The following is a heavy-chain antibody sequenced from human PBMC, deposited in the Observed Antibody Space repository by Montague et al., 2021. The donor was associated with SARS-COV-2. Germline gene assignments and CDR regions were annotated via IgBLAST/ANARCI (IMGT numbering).Heavy chain of an antibody. Sequence: SETLSLTCAISGGSFSNYYWGWIRQPPGKGLEWIGEVNQSGTTIYNPSVKSGVTISEDTSKNQFYLRLNSVTAADTAVYYCARVPYRLLFVPRYYGMDVWGQGTTVTVSS. J-gene: IGHJ6*02. V-gene: IGHV4-34*01. CDR1: GGSFSNYY. D-gene: IGHD2-2*01. CDR2: VNQSGTT. CDR3: ARVPYRLLFVPRYYGMDV.